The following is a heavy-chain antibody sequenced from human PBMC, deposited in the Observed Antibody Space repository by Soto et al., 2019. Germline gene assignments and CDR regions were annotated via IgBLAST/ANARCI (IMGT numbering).Heavy chain of an antibody. CDR2: INAGNGNT. J-gene: IGHJ4*02. CDR3: ARSEVNSGYGRFHYFDY. D-gene: IGHD5-12*01. Sequence: ASVKVSCKASGYTFTSYAMHWVRQAPGQRLEWMGWINAGNGNTKYSQKFQGRVTITRDTSASTAYMELSSLRSEDTAVYYCARSEVNSGYGRFHYFDYWGQGNLVTVSS. CDR1: GYTFTSYA. V-gene: IGHV1-3*01.